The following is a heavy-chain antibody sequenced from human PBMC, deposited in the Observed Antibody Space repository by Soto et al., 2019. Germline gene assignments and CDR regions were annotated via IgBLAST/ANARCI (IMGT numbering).Heavy chain of an antibody. D-gene: IGHD5-18*01. CDR2: IVVGSGNT. J-gene: IGHJ4*02. Sequence: SVKVSCKASVFTFTSSAVQWVRQARGQRLEWIGWIVVGSGNTNYAQKFQERVTITRDMSTSTAYMELSSLRSEDTAVYYCAAAPGSIQLWSAWGQGTLVTVSS. CDR1: VFTFTSSA. CDR3: AAAPGSIQLWSA. V-gene: IGHV1-58*01.